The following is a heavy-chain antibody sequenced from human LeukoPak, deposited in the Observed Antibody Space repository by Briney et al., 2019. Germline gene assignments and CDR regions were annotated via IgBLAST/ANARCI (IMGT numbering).Heavy chain of an antibody. CDR1: GFTFSGYG. J-gene: IGHJ4*02. D-gene: IGHD6-6*01. CDR3: AKEVYSRSSGFRFDY. Sequence: GGSLRLSCAASGFTFSGYGMSWVRQAPGKGLEYVSAIGGSGTSTYYADSAKGRFSIYRDNSKNTLYLQMNCLRADDTAVYYCAKEVYSRSSGFRFDYWGQGTLVTVSS. V-gene: IGHV3-23*01. CDR2: IGGSGTST.